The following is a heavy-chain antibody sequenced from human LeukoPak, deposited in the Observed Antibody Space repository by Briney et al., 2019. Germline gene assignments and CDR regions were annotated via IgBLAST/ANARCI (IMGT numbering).Heavy chain of an antibody. Sequence: GASVKVSCKASGYTFTGYYMHWVRQAPGQGLEWMGWINPNSGGTNYAQKFQGRVTMTRDTSISTAYMELSRLRSDDTAVYYCARDPRYCSSTSCYTDPWVTTVTTGFDYWGQGTLVTVSS. CDR3: ARDPRYCSSTSCYTDPWVTTVTTGFDY. V-gene: IGHV1-2*02. CDR2: INPNSGGT. J-gene: IGHJ4*02. CDR1: GYTFTGYY. D-gene: IGHD2-2*02.